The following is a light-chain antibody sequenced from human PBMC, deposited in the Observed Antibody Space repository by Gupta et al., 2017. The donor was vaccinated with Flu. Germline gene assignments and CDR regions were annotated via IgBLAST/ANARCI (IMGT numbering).Light chain of an antibody. V-gene: IGKV1-39*01. CDR3: QHSYTSPRT. J-gene: IGKJ4*01. Sequence: SPLSASVGERVTTTSRASQTISNYLNWYQQKPGKPPTLLIYAASSVQRGVPSRFSRSGSGTDFTLTISSLQPEDVANYYCQHSYTSPRTFGRGTKVEIK. CDR2: AAS. CDR1: QTISNY.